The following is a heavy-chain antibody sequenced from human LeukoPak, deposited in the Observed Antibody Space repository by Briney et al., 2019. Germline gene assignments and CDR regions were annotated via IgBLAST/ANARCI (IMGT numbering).Heavy chain of an antibody. D-gene: IGHD3-22*01. CDR3: ARDLLDYYDSSGPYSNWFDP. V-gene: IGHV4-59*01. Sequence: SETLSLTCTVSGGSISSYYWSWSRQPPGKGLEWIGYIYYSGSTNYNPSLKSRVTISVDTSKNQFSLKLSSVTAADTAVYYCARDLLDYYDSSGPYSNWFDPWGQGTLVTVSS. CDR1: GGSISSYY. J-gene: IGHJ5*02. CDR2: IYYSGST.